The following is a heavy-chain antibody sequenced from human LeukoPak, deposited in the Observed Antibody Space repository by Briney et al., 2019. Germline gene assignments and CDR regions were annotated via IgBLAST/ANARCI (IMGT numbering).Heavy chain of an antibody. D-gene: IGHD7-27*01. CDR1: GFTVSSNY. CDR2: IYSGGNT. Sequence: PGGSLRLSRAASGFTVSSNYMSWVRQAPGKGLEWVSVIYSGGNTYYAASVKGRFTISRDNSKNTLYLQMNSLRAEDTAVYYCARDRRDWGSTDYFDYWGQGTLVTVSS. J-gene: IGHJ4*02. CDR3: ARDRRDWGSTDYFDY. V-gene: IGHV3-53*01.